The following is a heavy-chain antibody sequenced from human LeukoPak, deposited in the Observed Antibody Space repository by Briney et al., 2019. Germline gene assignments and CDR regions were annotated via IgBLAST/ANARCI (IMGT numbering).Heavy chain of an antibody. CDR3: AREGDYYDSSGYYPPLGYFDY. J-gene: IGHJ4*02. CDR1: GFTFSDYY. D-gene: IGHD3-22*01. Sequence: GGSLRLSCAASGFTFSDYYMSWIRQAPGKGLEWVSYISSSGSTIYYADSVKGRFTISRDNAKNSLYLQMNSLRAEDTAVYYCAREGDYYDSSGYYPPLGYFDYWGQGTLVTVSS. V-gene: IGHV3-11*04. CDR2: ISSSGSTI.